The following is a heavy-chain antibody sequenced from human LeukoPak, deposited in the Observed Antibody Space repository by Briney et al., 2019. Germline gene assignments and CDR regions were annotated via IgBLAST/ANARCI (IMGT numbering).Heavy chain of an antibody. CDR2: INWNGGST. CDR1: GFTFDDYG. D-gene: IGHD5-24*01. Sequence: GGSLRLSCAASGFTFDDYGMSWVRQAPEKGLEWVSGINWNGGSTGYADSVKGRFTISRDNAKNSLYLQMNSLRAEDTALYYCARSDGYNPPFDYWGQGTLVTVSS. V-gene: IGHV3-20*04. J-gene: IGHJ4*02. CDR3: ARSDGYNPPFDY.